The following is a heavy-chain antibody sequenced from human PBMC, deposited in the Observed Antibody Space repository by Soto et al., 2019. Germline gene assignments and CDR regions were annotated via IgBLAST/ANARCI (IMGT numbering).Heavy chain of an antibody. D-gene: IGHD2-8*01. CDR3: AKDGGVSARYFDA. CDR1: GFTFRKYA. Sequence: EVQLLESGGGLGQPGGSLRLACTASGFTFRKYAMSWVRQAPGKRLGWISGISDSDDDTYYADSVRGRFTISKANSKTTVYLQMSSLRGDDTAVYYCAKDGGVSARYFDAWGQGTLVTVSS. CDR2: ISDSDDDT. J-gene: IGHJ4*02. V-gene: IGHV3-23*01.